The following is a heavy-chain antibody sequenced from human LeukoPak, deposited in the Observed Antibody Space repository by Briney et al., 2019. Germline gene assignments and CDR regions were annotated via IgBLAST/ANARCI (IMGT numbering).Heavy chain of an antibody. CDR2: IRGSGGRT. J-gene: IGHJ4*02. D-gene: IGHD3-10*01. V-gene: IGHV3-23*01. Sequence: GGSLRLSCAASGFTFSSYAMSWVRQAPRKGLEWVSGIRGSGGRTDYADSVKGRFTISRDDSKNTLYLEMNSLRSEDTAVYYCAKDKSWFQSDYWGQGTLVTVSS. CDR1: GFTFSSYA. CDR3: AKDKSWFQSDY.